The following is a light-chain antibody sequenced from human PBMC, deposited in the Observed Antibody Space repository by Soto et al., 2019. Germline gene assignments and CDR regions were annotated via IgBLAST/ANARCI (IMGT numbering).Light chain of an antibody. V-gene: IGLV2-11*01. Sequence: QSALTQPRSVSGSPGQSVTISCTGTSSDVGGYNFVSWYQQHPDKAPRLILYDVTKRPSGVPDRFSGSKSGNTASLTISGLQAEDESDYYCCSYAGSYSVVFGGGTKVTVL. CDR1: SSDVGGYNF. J-gene: IGLJ2*01. CDR2: DVT. CDR3: CSYAGSYSVV.